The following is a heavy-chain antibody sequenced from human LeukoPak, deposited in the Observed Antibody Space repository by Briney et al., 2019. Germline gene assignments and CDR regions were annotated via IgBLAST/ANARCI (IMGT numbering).Heavy chain of an antibody. D-gene: IGHD1-26*01. CDR1: GYTFTSYD. Sequence: ASVKVSCKASGYTFTSYDINWVRQATGQGLEWMGWMNPNSGNTGYAQKFQGRVTITRNTSISTAYMELSSLRSEDTAVYYCARGWDYYYYYYMDVWGKGTTVTVSS. CDR3: ARGWDYYYYYYMDV. V-gene: IGHV1-8*03. J-gene: IGHJ6*03. CDR2: MNPNSGNT.